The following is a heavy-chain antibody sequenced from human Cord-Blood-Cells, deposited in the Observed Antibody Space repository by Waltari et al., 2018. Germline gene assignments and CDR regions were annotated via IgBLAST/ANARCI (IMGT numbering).Heavy chain of an antibody. CDR1: GYTFTGYY. V-gene: IGHV1-2*04. J-gene: IGHJ5*02. Sequence: QVQLVQSGAAVKTPGASVKVSCKASGYTFTGYYMHWVRQAPGEGLEWMGWINTNSGSTNDAEKFHGSVTMTRDTFNSTAYRAVSRLGSDDTAVYYIARGEDRNWFDPWGQGTLVTVSS. CDR2: INTNSGST. D-gene: IGHD1-26*01. CDR3: ARGEDRNWFDP.